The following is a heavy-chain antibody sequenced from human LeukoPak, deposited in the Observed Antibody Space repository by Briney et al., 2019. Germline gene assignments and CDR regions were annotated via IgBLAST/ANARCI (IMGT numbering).Heavy chain of an antibody. V-gene: IGHV3-74*01. CDR2: INSDGSGT. D-gene: IGHD3-10*01. CDR3: ARDNYGFLDY. Sequence: AGGSLRLSCAASGFTVSSNYMSWVRQAPGKGLVWVSQINSDGSGTSYTDSVKGRFTISRDNAKNTLYLQMNSLGAEDTAVYYCARDNYGFLDYWGQGTLVTVSS. CDR1: GFTVSSNY. J-gene: IGHJ4*02.